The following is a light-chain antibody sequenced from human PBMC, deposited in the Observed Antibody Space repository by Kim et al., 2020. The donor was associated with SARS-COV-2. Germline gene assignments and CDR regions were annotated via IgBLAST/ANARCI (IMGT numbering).Light chain of an antibody. CDR3: AAWDGSLNGWV. V-gene: IGLV1-44*01. CDR2: NNK. J-gene: IGLJ3*02. CDR1: ISNIGRAT. Sequence: GQRVIIYDSGSISNIGRATVNWYEHLPGTAPTPLIYNNKQRPSGVPDRFSGSKSGTSASLTISGLQSDDEADYYCAAWDGSLNGWVFGGGTKLTVL.